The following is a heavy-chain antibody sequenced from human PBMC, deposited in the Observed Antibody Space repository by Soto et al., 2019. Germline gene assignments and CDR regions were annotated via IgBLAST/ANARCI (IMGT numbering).Heavy chain of an antibody. V-gene: IGHV4-4*02. CDR3: ARKAWVRFDY. Sequence: SETLSLTCAVSGDSISSSVWWTWVRQPPGKGLEWIGEVFHTGDTYFNPSLRSRVAMSVNKSTNEFSLKVTSVTAADTAIYYCARKAWVRFDYWGQGALVTSPQ. D-gene: IGHD7-27*01. J-gene: IGHJ4*02. CDR1: GDSISSSVW. CDR2: VFHTGDT.